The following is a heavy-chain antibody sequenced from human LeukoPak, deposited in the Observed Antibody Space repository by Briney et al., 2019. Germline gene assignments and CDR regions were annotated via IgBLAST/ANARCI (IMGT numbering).Heavy chain of an antibody. D-gene: IGHD3-10*01. V-gene: IGHV4-39*01. J-gene: IGHJ5*02. CDR2: INHSGST. CDR1: GGSISSSSYY. Sequence: SETLSLICTVSGGSISSSSYYWSWTRQPPGKGLEWIGEINHSGSTNYNPSLKSRVTISVDTSKNQFSLKLSSVTAADTAVYYCARHPHYYGSGSYWFAFWFDPWGQGTLVTVSS. CDR3: ARHPHYYGSGSYWFAFWFDP.